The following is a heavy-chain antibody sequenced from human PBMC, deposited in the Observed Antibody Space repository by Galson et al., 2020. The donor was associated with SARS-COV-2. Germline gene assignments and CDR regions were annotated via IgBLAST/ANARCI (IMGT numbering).Heavy chain of an antibody. CDR1: GGSISSSIYF. J-gene: IGHJ4*02. V-gene: IGHV4-39*01. Sequence: SETLSLTCTVSGGSISSSIYFWGWLRQPPGKALQWIGTTYDSGSTYYDPSLKSRLTISVDTSKNQFSLKLSSVTAADTAVYYCARHGRGELLFPFDYWGQGILVTVSS. D-gene: IGHD1-26*01. CDR3: ARHGRGELLFPFDY. CDR2: TYDSGST.